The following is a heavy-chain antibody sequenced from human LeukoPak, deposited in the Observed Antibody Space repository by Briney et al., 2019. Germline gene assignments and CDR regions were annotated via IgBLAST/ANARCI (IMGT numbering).Heavy chain of an antibody. D-gene: IGHD1-1*01. Sequence: QSGGSLRLSCTASGFPFSDYSMNWVRQAPGKGLEWISYIGISSGNTKYADSVKGRFTISADNARNSLYLQMNSLRAEDTAVYYCARDHNYAFDNWGQGTLVSVSS. CDR1: GFPFSDYS. CDR2: IGISSGNT. CDR3: ARDHNYAFDN. V-gene: IGHV3-48*04. J-gene: IGHJ4*02.